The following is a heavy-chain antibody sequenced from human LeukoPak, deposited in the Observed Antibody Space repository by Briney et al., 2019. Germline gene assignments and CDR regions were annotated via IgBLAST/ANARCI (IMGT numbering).Heavy chain of an antibody. J-gene: IGHJ4*02. D-gene: IGHD2-21*01. CDR2: IYPGDSFT. CDR1: GYTFSSYW. Sequence: GESLKISCTVSGYTFSSYWIGWIRQVPGKGLEWMGIIYPGDSFTRYSPSFQGQVTISADKSLNTAYLQWGSLKASDTAMYYCARQDTSFAYYCADCQQPFDYWGQGTLVTVSS. V-gene: IGHV5-51*01. CDR3: ARQDTSFAYYCADCQQPFDY.